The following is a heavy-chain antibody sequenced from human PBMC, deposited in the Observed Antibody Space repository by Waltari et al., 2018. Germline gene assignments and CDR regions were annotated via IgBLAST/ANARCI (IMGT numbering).Heavy chain of an antibody. CDR2: IYYSGST. CDR1: ARSIRRGDYY. D-gene: IGHD3-22*01. CDR3: ESIGRLRDRDY. J-gene: IGHJ4*02. Sequence: QVQLQESGPVLVKPSQTLSLTCTASARSIRRGDYYWSWIRQPPGKGLEWIGYIYYSGSTYYNPSLKSRVTISVDTSKNQFSLKLSSVTAADTAVYYCESIGRLRDRDYWGQGTLVTVSS. V-gene: IGHV4-30-4*08.